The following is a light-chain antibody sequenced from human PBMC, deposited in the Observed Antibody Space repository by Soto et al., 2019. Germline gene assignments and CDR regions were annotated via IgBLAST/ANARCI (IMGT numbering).Light chain of an antibody. CDR3: QQYGSSPRT. J-gene: IGKJ1*01. CDR2: GAS. CDR1: QSVSSN. Sequence: IVMTQSPATLSVSPGERATLSCRASQSVSSNLAWYQQKPGQAPRLLIYGASSRATGIPDRLSGSGSGTDFTLTIIRLEPEDFVVYYCQQYGSSPRTFGQGTKVDIK. V-gene: IGKV3-20*01.